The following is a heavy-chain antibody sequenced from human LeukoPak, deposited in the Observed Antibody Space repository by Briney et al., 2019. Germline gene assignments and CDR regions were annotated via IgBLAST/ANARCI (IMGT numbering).Heavy chain of an antibody. J-gene: IGHJ4*02. CDR2: IYYSGST. Sequence: SETLSLTCTVSGGSISSYYWSWIRQPPGKGLEWIGYIYYSGSTNYNPSLKSRVTISVDTSKNQISLKLSSVTAADTAMHYCARNDYYDSSGALDYWGQGTLVIVPS. CDR1: GGSISSYY. V-gene: IGHV4-59*01. CDR3: ARNDYYDSSGALDY. D-gene: IGHD3-22*01.